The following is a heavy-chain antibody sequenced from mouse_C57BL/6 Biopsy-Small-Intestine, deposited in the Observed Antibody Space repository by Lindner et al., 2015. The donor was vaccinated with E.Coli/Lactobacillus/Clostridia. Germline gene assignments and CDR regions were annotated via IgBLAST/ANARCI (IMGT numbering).Heavy chain of an antibody. Sequence: VQLQESGAELVRPGASVKLSCKASGYTFTDYYINWVKQRPGQGLEWIARIYPGGGYTNYNEKFKGKATLTADKSSSTAYMQFSSLTSEDSAIYYCARSNYDAMDYWGQGTSVTVSS. CDR2: IYPGGGYT. CDR3: ARSNYDAMDY. J-gene: IGHJ4*01. V-gene: IGHV1-76*01. D-gene: IGHD2-5*01. CDR1: GYTFTDYY.